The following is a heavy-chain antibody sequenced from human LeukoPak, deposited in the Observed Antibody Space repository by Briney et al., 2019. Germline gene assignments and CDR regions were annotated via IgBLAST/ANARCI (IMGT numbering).Heavy chain of an antibody. D-gene: IGHD3-10*01. CDR1: GFTFNTYG. Sequence: PGGSLRLSCAASGFTFNTYGMSWVRQAPGKGLEWVSGISGSGGATYYADSVKGRFTVSRDDPHNTLYLQMNSVRAEDTAVYFCARGGMDHYGSGTYYLMYYFDHWGQGALVTVSS. V-gene: IGHV3-23*01. CDR2: ISGSGGAT. CDR3: ARGGMDHYGSGTYYLMYYFDH. J-gene: IGHJ4*02.